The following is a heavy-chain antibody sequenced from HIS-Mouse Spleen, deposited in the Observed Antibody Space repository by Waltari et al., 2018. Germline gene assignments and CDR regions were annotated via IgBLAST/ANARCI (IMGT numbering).Heavy chain of an antibody. CDR3: AREIPYSSSWYDWYFDL. CDR2: IYYSGST. CDR1: GCPISSSRYH. V-gene: IGHV4-39*07. D-gene: IGHD6-13*01. Sequence: QLQLQESGPGLVKPSETLSLTCTVPGCPISSSRYHWGWIRKPPGKGLAWIGGIYYSGSTYYNPSLKSRVTISVDTSKNQFSLKLSSVTAADTAVYYCAREIPYSSSWYDWYFDLWGRGTLVTVSS. J-gene: IGHJ2*01.